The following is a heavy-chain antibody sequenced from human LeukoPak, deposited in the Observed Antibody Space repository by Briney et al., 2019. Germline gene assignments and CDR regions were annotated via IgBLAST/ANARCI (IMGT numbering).Heavy chain of an antibody. CDR2: IIPIFGTA. D-gene: IGHD3-16*02. CDR1: GGTFSSYA. V-gene: IGHV1-69*05. CDR3: ARPRMARLRLGELSFNDAFDI. J-gene: IGHJ3*02. Sequence: SSVKVSCKASGGTFSSYAISWVRQAPGQGLEWMGGIIPIFGTANYAQKFQGRVTITTDESTSTAYMELSSLRSEDTAVYYCARPRMARLRLGELSFNDAFDIWGQGTMVTVSS.